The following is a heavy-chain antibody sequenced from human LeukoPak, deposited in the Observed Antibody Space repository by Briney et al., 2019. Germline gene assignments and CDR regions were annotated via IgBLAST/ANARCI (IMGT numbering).Heavy chain of an antibody. Sequence: PGGSLILSCAASGFTFDDYAMHWVRQAPGKGVEWVSLISGDGGSTYYADSVKGRVTISRDNSKNSLYLQMNSLRTEDTALYYCAKDYIIAAPEEDYWGQGTLVTVSS. CDR1: GFTFDDYA. V-gene: IGHV3-43*02. CDR3: AKDYIIAAPEEDY. J-gene: IGHJ4*02. CDR2: ISGDGGST. D-gene: IGHD6-13*01.